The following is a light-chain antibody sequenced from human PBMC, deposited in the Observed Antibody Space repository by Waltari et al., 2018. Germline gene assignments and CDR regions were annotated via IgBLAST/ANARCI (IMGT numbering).Light chain of an antibody. Sequence: QPALTQSSSASASLGSSVRLTCPLSSGLSSNIIAWHQQQPGKAPRCLMRLEGSGNYNKGGGVSDRFSGSTSGADRYLTISNLQSEDEADYYCETWARNTWVFGGGTKLTVL. CDR3: ETWARNTWV. J-gene: IGLJ3*02. CDR2: LEGSGNY. V-gene: IGLV4-60*03. CDR1: SGLSSNI.